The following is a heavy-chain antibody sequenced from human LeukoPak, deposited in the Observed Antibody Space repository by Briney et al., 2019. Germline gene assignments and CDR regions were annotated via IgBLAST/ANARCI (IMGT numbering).Heavy chain of an antibody. J-gene: IGHJ3*02. V-gene: IGHV1-24*01. CDR3: ATEAPAIPEVGDAFDI. CDR1: GYTLTELS. CDR2: FDPEDGET. D-gene: IGHD1-26*01. Sequence: ASVKVSCKVSGYTLTELSMHWVRQAPGKGLEWMGGFDPEDGETIYAQKFQGRVTMTEDTSTDTAYMELSSLRSEDTAVYYCATEAPAIPEVGDAFDIWGQGTMVTVSS.